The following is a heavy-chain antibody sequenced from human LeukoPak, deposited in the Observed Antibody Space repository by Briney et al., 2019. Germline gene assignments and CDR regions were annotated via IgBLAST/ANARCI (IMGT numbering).Heavy chain of an antibody. Sequence: PGGSLRLSCAASGFTFSSYAMHWVRPAPGKGLEWVAVISYDGSNKYYADSVKGRFTISRDNSKNTLYLQMNSLRAEDTAVYYCARDYYGSGSYWGNWFDPWGQGTLVTVSS. CDR3: ARDYYGSGSYWGNWFDP. V-gene: IGHV3-30*04. CDR2: ISYDGSNK. D-gene: IGHD3-10*01. CDR1: GFTFSSYA. J-gene: IGHJ5*02.